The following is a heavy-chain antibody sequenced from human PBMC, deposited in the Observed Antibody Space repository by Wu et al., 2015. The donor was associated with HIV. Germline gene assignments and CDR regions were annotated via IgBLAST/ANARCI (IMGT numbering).Heavy chain of an antibody. J-gene: IGHJ6*02. CDR1: GYTFTSYY. Sequence: QVQLVQSGAEVKKPGASVKVSCKASGYTFTSYYMHWVRQAPGQGLEWMGIINPSGGSTSYAQKFQGRVTMTRDTSTSTVYMELSSLRSEDTAVYYCARAGSLTGYYNRGYYYYGMDVWGQGTTVTVSS. CDR3: ARAGSLTGYYNRGYYYYGMDV. CDR2: INPSGGST. D-gene: IGHD3-9*01. V-gene: IGHV1-46*01.